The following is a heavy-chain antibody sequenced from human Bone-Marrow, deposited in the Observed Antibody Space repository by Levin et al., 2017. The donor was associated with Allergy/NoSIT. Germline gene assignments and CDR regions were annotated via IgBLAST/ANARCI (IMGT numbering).Heavy chain of an antibody. Sequence: PGGSLRLSCTMSGFVFSSHDFHWVRQAPGKGLEWVAGIWYDGSNRNYVDSVRGRFTISRDNSNNTVYLQMNSLRADDTGVYYCAREMYSSGWDWGQGTLLTVSS. CDR2: IWYDGSNR. CDR3: AREMYSSGWD. D-gene: IGHD6-19*01. CDR1: GFVFSSHD. V-gene: IGHV3-33*01. J-gene: IGHJ4*02.